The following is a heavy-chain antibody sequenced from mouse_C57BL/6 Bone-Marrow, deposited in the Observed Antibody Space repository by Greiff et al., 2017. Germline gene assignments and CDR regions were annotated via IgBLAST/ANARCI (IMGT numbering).Heavy chain of an antibody. CDR3: ARWDYYYGSSFAY. CDR2: IDPSDSET. CDR1: GYTFTSYW. D-gene: IGHD1-1*01. V-gene: IGHV1-52*01. J-gene: IGHJ3*01. Sequence: QVQLQQSGAELVRPGSSVKLSCKASGYTFTSYWMHWVKQRPIQGLEWIGNIDPSDSETHYNQKFKDKATLTVDKSSSTAYMQLSSLTSEDSAVYYCARWDYYYGSSFAYWGQGTLVTVSA.